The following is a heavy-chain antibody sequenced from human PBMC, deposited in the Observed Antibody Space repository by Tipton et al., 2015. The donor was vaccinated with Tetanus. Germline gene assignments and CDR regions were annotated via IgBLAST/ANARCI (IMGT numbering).Heavy chain of an antibody. Sequence: TLSLTCNVSGDSMTDFYWSWIRQPPGKGLEWIAYIFYSGRTQYNPSLKSRVTISVDTAKNQFSLQLYSVTAADPAVYYCARTTRRWLHPDYWGRGTQVTVSS. D-gene: IGHD5-24*01. CDR3: ARTTRRWLHPDY. CDR1: GDSMTDFY. CDR2: IFYSGRT. J-gene: IGHJ2*01. V-gene: IGHV4-59*01.